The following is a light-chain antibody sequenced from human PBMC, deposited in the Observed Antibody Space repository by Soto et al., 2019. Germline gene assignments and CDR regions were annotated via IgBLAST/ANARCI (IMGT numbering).Light chain of an antibody. V-gene: IGKV1-9*01. CDR1: QSISTY. J-gene: IGKJ5*01. CDR2: AAS. Sequence: DIQMAQSPSSLSGCVGDRVTITCRASQSISTYLNWYQQKPGKAPKLLIYAASTLQSGVPSRFSGSGSGTEFTLTISSLQPEDFATYYCQQLNSYLITFGQGTRLEIK. CDR3: QQLNSYLIT.